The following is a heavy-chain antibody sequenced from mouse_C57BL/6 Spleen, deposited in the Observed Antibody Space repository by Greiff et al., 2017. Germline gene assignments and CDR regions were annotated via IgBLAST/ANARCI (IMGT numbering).Heavy chain of an antibody. V-gene: IGHV1-64*01. CDR1: GYTFTSYW. CDR2: IHPNSGST. Sequence: QVQLQQSGAELVKPGASVKLSCKASGYTFTSYWMHWVKQRPGQGLEWIGMIHPNSGSTNYNEKFKSKATLTVDKSSSTAYMHLSSLTSEDSAVYYCASGTRGYSFDYWGQGTTLTVSS. D-gene: IGHD4-1*01. CDR3: ASGTRGYSFDY. J-gene: IGHJ2*01.